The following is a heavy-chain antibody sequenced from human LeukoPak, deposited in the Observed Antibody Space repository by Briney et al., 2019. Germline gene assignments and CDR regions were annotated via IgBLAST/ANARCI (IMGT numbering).Heavy chain of an antibody. J-gene: IGHJ4*02. CDR1: GASINGYY. V-gene: IGHV4-59*01. CDR2: IYYSGST. Sequence: SEPLSLTCSVSGASINGYYWSWIRQPPGKGLECIGYIYYSGSTNYNPSLESRVTISLDTSRNQFSLRLRSVTAADTAVYFCARGTTGAYFGTPPYFDYWGQESLVTVSS. CDR3: ARGTTGAYFGTPPYFDY. D-gene: IGHD7-27*01.